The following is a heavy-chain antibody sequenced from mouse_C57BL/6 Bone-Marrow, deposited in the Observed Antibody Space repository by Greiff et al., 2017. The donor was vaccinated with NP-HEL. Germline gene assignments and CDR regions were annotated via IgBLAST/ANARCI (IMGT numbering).Heavy chain of an antibody. D-gene: IGHD1-1*01. Sequence: EVQVVESGGGLVKPGGSLKLSCAASGFTFSSYAMSWVRQTPEKRLEWVATISDGGSYTYYPDNVKGRFTISRDNAKNNLYLQMSHLKSEDTAMYYCAREITTVVALYAMDYWGQGASVTVSS. CDR1: GFTFSSYA. CDR2: ISDGGSYT. CDR3: AREITTVVALYAMDY. J-gene: IGHJ4*01. V-gene: IGHV5-4*01.